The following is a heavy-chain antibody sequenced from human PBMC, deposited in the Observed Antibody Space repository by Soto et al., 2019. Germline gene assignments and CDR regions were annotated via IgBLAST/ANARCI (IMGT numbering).Heavy chain of an antibody. V-gene: IGHV3-48*02. CDR1: GFSFSSYS. Sequence: EVQLVESGGGLVQPGGSLRLSCAASGFSFSSYSMNWVRQAPGKGLEWVSYISTRSSTIHCANFVKGRFTMSRDNAKNSLYLQMNSLSYEDTAVSYWARDFAWACDYWGQGTLLTVSP. J-gene: IGHJ4*02. CDR3: ARDFAWACDY. D-gene: IGHD1-26*01. CDR2: ISTRSSTI.